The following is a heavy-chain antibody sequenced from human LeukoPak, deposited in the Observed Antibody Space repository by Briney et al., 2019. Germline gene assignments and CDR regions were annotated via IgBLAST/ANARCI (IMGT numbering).Heavy chain of an antibody. CDR1: GFTFSSFS. Sequence: TGGSLRLSCAASGFTFSSFSMNWVRQAPGKGLEWVSSISSSSSYIYYADSVKGRFTISRDNAKNSLYLQMNSLRAEDTAVYYCARDSDIAVAGTSPWFDPWGQGTLVTVSS. D-gene: IGHD6-19*01. CDR2: ISSSSSYI. V-gene: IGHV3-21*01. CDR3: ARDSDIAVAGTSPWFDP. J-gene: IGHJ5*02.